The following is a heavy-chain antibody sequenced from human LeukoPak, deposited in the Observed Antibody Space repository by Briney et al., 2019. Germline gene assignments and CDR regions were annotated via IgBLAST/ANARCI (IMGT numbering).Heavy chain of an antibody. CDR2: IYSGGST. J-gene: IGHJ6*03. D-gene: IGHD1-26*01. V-gene: IGHV3-53*01. CDR3: AKGSYSYYYYMDV. CDR1: GFTVSSNY. Sequence: GALRLSCAASGFTVSSNYMSWVRQAPGKGLEWVSVIYSGGSTYYADSVKGRCTISRDNYKNTLYLQMNSLRAEDTAVYYCAKGSYSYYYYMDVWGKGTTVTISS.